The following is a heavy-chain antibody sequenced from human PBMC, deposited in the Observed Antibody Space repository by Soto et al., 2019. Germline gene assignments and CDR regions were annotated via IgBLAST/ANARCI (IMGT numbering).Heavy chain of an antibody. V-gene: IGHV3-48*04. CDR3: TRVISGSSGLFDY. Sequence: GGSLRLSCAASGFTFTSCAMSWVRQAPGKGLEWVSYISSSGSTIYYADSVKGRFTISRDNAKNTLYLQMDSLRAEDTALYYCTRVISGSSGLFDYWGQGTLVTVSS. CDR2: ISSSGSTI. CDR1: GFTFTSCA. J-gene: IGHJ4*02. D-gene: IGHD1-26*01.